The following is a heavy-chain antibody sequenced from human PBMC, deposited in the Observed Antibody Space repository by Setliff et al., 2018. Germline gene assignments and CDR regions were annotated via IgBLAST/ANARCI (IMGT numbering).Heavy chain of an antibody. Sequence: SETLSLTCTVSGGSISISYWSWIRRPPGKGLEWIGYFYHSGSMNYSPSLKGRVTMSVDTSNNQLSLKLTSVTAADTAVYYCATHCTNAVCYKAWFDPWGQGTLVTVSS. D-gene: IGHD2-8*01. CDR2: FYHSGSM. CDR1: GGSISISY. V-gene: IGHV4-59*12. J-gene: IGHJ5*02. CDR3: ATHCTNAVCYKAWFDP.